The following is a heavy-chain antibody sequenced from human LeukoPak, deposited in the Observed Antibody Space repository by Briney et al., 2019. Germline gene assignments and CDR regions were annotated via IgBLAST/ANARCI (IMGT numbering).Heavy chain of an antibody. CDR3: AKDDGWVYYNH. CDR1: GFIFSNYA. Sequence: PGGSLRLFCAASGFIFSNYAMSWVRQAPGKGLEWVSGISGSAGNTYYADSVKGRFSISRDNSKGTVPLQMHSLRDEDTATYFCAKDDGWVYYNHWGQGIRVTVSS. V-gene: IGHV3-23*01. D-gene: IGHD3-22*01. J-gene: IGHJ4*02. CDR2: ISGSAGNT.